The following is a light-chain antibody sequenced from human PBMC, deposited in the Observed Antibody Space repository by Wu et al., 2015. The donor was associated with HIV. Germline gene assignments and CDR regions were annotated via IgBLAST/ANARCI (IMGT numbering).Light chain of an antibody. J-gene: IGKJ3*01. CDR2: DTS. V-gene: IGKV3-11*01. CDR1: QSFSSR. Sequence: VLTQSPATLSLSPGERATLSCRASQSFSSRLAWYQQKPGQAPRLLIFDTSKRATGIPARFSGSGSGTDFTLIINGLEPEDFAVYYCQQRFNWLFTFGPGTKVNIK. CDR3: QQRFNWLFT.